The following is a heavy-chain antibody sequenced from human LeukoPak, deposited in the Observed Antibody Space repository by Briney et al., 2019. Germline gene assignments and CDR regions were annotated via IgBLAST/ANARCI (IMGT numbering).Heavy chain of an antibody. V-gene: IGHV4-59*01. CDR3: ASVSARQQLAFDY. J-gene: IGHJ4*02. D-gene: IGHD6-13*01. Sequence: SETLSLTCTVSGGSISSYYWSWIRQPPGKGLGWIGYIYYSGSTNYNPSLKSRVTISVDTSKNQFSLKLSSVTAADTAVYYCASVSARQQLAFDYWGREPWSPSPQ. CDR2: IYYSGST. CDR1: GGSISSYY.